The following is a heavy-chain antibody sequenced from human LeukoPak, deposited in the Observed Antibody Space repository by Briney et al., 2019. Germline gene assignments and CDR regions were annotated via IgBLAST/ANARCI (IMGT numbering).Heavy chain of an antibody. J-gene: IGHJ5*02. CDR2: ISGSGGST. Sequence: PGGSLRLSCAASGFTFSSYAMSWVRQAPGKGLEWVSAISGSGGSTYYADSVKGRFTISRDDSKNTLYLQMNSLRAEDTAVYYCAKREYGDYNNWFDPWGQGTLVTVSS. CDR1: GFTFSSYA. D-gene: IGHD4-17*01. V-gene: IGHV3-23*01. CDR3: AKREYGDYNNWFDP.